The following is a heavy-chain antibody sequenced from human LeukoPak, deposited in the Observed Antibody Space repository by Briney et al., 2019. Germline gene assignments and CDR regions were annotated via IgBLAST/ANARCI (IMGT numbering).Heavy chain of an antibody. CDR2: IYYSGST. CDR1: GGSISSSSYY. J-gene: IGHJ5*02. CDR3: ARDLVTFGGVIVIPYRWFDP. V-gene: IGHV4-39*07. D-gene: IGHD3-16*02. Sequence: SETLSLTCTVPGGSISSSSYYWGWIRQPPGKGLEWIGSIYYSGSTYYNPSLKSRVTISVDTSKNQFSLKLSSVTAADTAVYYCARDLVTFGGVIVIPYRWFDPWGQGTLVTVSS.